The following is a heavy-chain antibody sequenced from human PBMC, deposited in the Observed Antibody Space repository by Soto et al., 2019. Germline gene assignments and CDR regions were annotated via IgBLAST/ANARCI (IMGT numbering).Heavy chain of an antibody. CDR2: IRTKPNSYAT. J-gene: IGHJ4*02. CDR3: TGSDSSFDY. V-gene: IGHV3-73*01. Sequence: GGSLRLSCAASGFTFSVSAMHWVRQASGKGLEWVARIRTKPNSYATAYAASVKGRFTISRDDSKNTAYLQMNSLKTDDTAVYYCTGSDSSFDYWGQGALVTVSS. CDR1: GFTFSVSA. D-gene: IGHD3-22*01.